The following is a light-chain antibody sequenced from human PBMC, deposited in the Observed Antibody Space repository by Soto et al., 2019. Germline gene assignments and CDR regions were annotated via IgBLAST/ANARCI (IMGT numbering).Light chain of an antibody. CDR3: QXXNXYPLT. Sequence: DIQMTQSPSTLSASVGDRVTITCRASQSISSWLAWYQQKPGKAPNLLIYKASSLESGVPSRFSGSGSGTEFTLSXSXLXPDXXXTXXXQXXNXYPLTFGGGTKVEIK. V-gene: IGKV1-5*03. CDR1: QSISSW. CDR2: KAS. J-gene: IGKJ4*01.